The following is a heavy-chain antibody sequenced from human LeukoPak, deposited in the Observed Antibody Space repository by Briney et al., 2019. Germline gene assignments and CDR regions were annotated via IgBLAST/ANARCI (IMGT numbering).Heavy chain of an antibody. Sequence: GRSLRLSCAASGFTFSGSAIHWVRQCSGKGLEWVGHIDKKDKGYATATAYAASVTGRFTISRDDSINTAYLQMKSLKTEDTALYYCTRDSGTYNWFDPWGQGTLVTVSS. V-gene: IGHV3-73*01. D-gene: IGHD1-26*01. J-gene: IGHJ5*02. CDR1: GFTFSGSA. CDR3: TRDSGTYNWFDP. CDR2: IDKKDKGYATAT.